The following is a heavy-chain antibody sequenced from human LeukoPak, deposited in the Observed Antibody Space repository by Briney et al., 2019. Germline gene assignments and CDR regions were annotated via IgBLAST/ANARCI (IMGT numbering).Heavy chain of an antibody. D-gene: IGHD1-26*01. CDR3: AKVRWDHRELLLALDY. V-gene: IGHV3-23*01. CDR1: GFPLSSYA. Sequence: GGSLRLSCAAFGFPLSSYAMSWVRQAPGKGLEWVSATSSSDAGTYHADSVRGRFTISRDNSKNTLYLQMNSLRAEDTAVYYCAKVRWDHRELLLALDYWGQGTLVTVSS. J-gene: IGHJ4*02. CDR2: TSSSDAGT.